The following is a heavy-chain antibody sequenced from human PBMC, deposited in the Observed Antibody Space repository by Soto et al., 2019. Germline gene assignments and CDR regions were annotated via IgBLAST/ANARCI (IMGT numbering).Heavy chain of an antibody. CDR3: ARLEWSGAPDP. D-gene: IGHD2-8*01. J-gene: IGHJ5*02. Sequence: SETLSLTCTVSGGSISSSSYYWGWIRQPPGKGLEWIGSIYYSGSTYYNPSLKSRVTISVDTSKNQFSLKLSSVTAADTAVYYCARLEWSGAPDPWGQGTLVTVSS. V-gene: IGHV4-39*01. CDR1: GGSISSSSYY. CDR2: IYYSGST.